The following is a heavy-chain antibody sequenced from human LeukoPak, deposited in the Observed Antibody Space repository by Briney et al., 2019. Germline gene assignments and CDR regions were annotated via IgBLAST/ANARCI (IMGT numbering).Heavy chain of an antibody. CDR3: ARGRSAVAGTKFYYYYYYMDV. CDR2: INHSGST. CDR1: GGSFSGYY. D-gene: IGHD6-19*01. V-gene: IGHV4-34*01. J-gene: IGHJ6*03. Sequence: SETLSLTCAVYGGSFSGYYWSWIRQPPGKGLEWIGEINHSGSTNYNPSLKSGVTISVDTSKNQFSLKLSSVTAADTAVYYCARGRSAVAGTKFYYYYYYMDVWGKGTTVTVSS.